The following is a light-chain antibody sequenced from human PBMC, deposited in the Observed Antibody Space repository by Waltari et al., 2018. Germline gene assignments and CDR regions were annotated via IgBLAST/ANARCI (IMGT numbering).Light chain of an antibody. J-gene: IGKJ4*01. CDR1: QTVRTTY. CDR3: QQYDISPLT. V-gene: IGKV3-20*01. CDR2: GAS. Sequence: EIVLTQAPGTLSLSPGERATLSCRASQTVRTTYLAWYQQKPGPAPTLIHYGASSRATGIPDTFSGSGSGPAFSLTISRLEPEAFAVYYCQQYDISPLTLGGGTKVEIK.